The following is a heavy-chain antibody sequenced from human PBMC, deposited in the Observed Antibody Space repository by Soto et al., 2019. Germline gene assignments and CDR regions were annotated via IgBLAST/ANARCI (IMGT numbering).Heavy chain of an antibody. V-gene: IGHV3-7*01. CDR2: IKQGGNEK. D-gene: IGHD3-16*01. CDR3: VGALTYEVPYYYYGMDV. J-gene: IGHJ6*02. CDR1: GFMFSTYL. Sequence: PGGSLRLSCEASGFMFSTYLMSWVRQAPGKGLEWVANIKQGGNEKFYVDSVKGRFTISRDNAKKSLFLQMNSLGPEDTAVYYCVGALTYEVPYYYYGMDVWGQGTTVTVSS.